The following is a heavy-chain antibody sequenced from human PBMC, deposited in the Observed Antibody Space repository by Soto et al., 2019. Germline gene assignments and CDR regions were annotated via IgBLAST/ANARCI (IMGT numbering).Heavy chain of an antibody. V-gene: IGHV3-33*01. D-gene: IGHD5-12*01. CDR3: ARGKSGYYLNWFDP. CDR2: IWYDGSNK. J-gene: IGHJ5*02. CDR1: GFTFSSYG. Sequence: PGGSLRLSCAASGFTFSSYGMHWVRQAPGKGLEWVAVIWYDGSNKYYADSVKGRFTISRDNSKNTLYLQMNSLRAEDTAVYYCARGKSGYYLNWFDPWGQGTLVTVSS.